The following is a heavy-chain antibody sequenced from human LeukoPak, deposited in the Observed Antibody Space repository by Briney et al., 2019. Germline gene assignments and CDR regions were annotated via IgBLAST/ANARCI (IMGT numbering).Heavy chain of an antibody. Sequence: ASVTVSCKASGGTFSSYAISWVRQAPGQGLEWMGGIIPIFGTANYAQKFQGRVTITADESTTTAYMELSSLRSEDTAVYYCARESTDYYDTSGYYYGPIYWGQGTLVTVSS. V-gene: IGHV1-69*13. CDR1: GGTFSSYA. D-gene: IGHD3-22*01. CDR3: ARESTDYYDTSGYYYGPIY. CDR2: IIPIFGTA. J-gene: IGHJ4*02.